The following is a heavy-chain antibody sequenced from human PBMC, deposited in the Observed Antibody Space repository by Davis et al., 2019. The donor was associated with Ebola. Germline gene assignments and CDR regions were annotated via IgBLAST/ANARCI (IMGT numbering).Heavy chain of an antibody. J-gene: IGHJ4*02. CDR1: GFTFSSYG. V-gene: IGHV3-23*01. D-gene: IGHD2-15*01. CDR2: ISGRGGST. Sequence: PGGSLRLSCAASGFTFSSYGMNWVRQAPGKGLEWVSTISGRGGSTHYADSVKGRFTISRDNSKNTLYLQMNSLKTEDTAVYYCTTDIVIVVAARGSYDSWGQGTLVTVSS. CDR3: TTDIVIVVAARGSYDS.